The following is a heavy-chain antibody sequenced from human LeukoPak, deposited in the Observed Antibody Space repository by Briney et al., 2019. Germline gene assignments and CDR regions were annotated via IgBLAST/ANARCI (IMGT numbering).Heavy chain of an antibody. CDR3: ARGGFYGPHDY. J-gene: IGHJ4*02. CDR1: GGTFSSYT. V-gene: IGHV1-69*02. CDR2: IIPILGIA. D-gene: IGHD4-17*01. Sequence: SVKVSCKASGGTFSSYTISWVRQAPRQGLEWMGRIIPILGIANYAQKFQGRVTITADKSTSTAYMELSSLRSEDTAVYYCARGGFYGPHDYWGQGTLVTVSS.